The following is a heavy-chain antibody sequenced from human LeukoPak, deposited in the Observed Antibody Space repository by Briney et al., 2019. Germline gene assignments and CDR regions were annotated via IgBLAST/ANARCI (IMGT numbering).Heavy chain of an antibody. J-gene: IGHJ4*02. Sequence: AAVKVCCSASGYTFISSSLDLVRQAPGQRLGWMGWINTGNGNTGYSQKFQSRVTLTRDTSASTGYMELSSLRSDDTAVYYCARLRGVAATGIYDFWGQGTLVTVSS. V-gene: IGHV1-3*04. CDR1: GYTFISSS. CDR2: INTGNGNT. CDR3: ARLRGVAATGIYDF. D-gene: IGHD6-13*01.